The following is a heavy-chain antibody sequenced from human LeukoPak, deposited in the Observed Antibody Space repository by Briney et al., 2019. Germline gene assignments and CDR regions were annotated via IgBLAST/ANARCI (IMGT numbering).Heavy chain of an antibody. CDR1: GYTFISYY. CDR2: INPSGGST. J-gene: IGHJ5*02. D-gene: IGHD1-26*01. CDR3: ARDRGGSYPFNWFDP. V-gene: IGHV1-46*01. Sequence: ASVKVSCKASGYTFISYYMHWVRQAPGQGLEWMGIINPSGGSTSYAQKFQGRVTMTRDTSTSTVYMELSSLRSEDTAVYYCARDRGGSYPFNWFDPWGQGTLVTVSS.